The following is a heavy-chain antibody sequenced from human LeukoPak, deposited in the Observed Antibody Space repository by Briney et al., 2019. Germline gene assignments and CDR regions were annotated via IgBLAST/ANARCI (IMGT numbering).Heavy chain of an antibody. J-gene: IGHJ4*02. V-gene: IGHV1-18*01. D-gene: IGHD6-13*01. CDR1: GYTFTSYG. CDR2: ISAYNGNT. Sequence: ASVKVSCKASGYTFTSYGISWVRQAPGQGFEWMGWISAYNGNTNYAQKLQGRVTMTTDTSTSTAYMELRSLRSDDTAVYYCASGSRSSFAYYFDYWGQGTLVTVSS. CDR3: ASGSRSSFAYYFDY.